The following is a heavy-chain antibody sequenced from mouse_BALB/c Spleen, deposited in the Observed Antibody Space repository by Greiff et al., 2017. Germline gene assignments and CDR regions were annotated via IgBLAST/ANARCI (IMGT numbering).Heavy chain of an antibody. V-gene: IGHV5-9-3*01. J-gene: IGHJ4*01. CDR1: GFTFSSYA. D-gene: IGHD3-2*02. CDR3: ARHQGSYYAMDY. CDR2: ISSGGSYT. Sequence: EVKLVESGGGLVKPGGSLKLSCAASGFTFSSYAMSWVRQTPEKRLEGVATISSGGSYTYYPDSVKGRFTISRDNAKNTLYLQMSSLRSEDTAMYYCARHQGSYYAMDYWGQGTSVTVSS.